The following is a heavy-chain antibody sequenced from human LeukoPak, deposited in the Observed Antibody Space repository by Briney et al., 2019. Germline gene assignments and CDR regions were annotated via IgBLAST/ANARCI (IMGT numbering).Heavy chain of an antibody. J-gene: IGHJ3*02. CDR3: AKGLTSGWSVDAFDM. CDR1: GFSFSSYA. Sequence: PGGSLRLSCAASGFSFSSYAMNWVRQAPGEGLEWLSGITGSGGSTYYADSVKGRFTISRDNSKDTLYLQMNSLRAEDTAVYYCAKGLTSGWSVDAFDMWGQGTMVTVSS. CDR2: ITGSGGST. D-gene: IGHD6-19*01. V-gene: IGHV3-23*01.